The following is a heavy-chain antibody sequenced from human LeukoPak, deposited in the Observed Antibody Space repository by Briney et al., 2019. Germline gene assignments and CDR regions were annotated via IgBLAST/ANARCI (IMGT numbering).Heavy chain of an antibody. J-gene: IGHJ4*02. CDR2: INPSGGIT. Sequence: ASVRVSYTASGYTFSNYYMHWLRQAPGQGLEWMGIINPSGGITNYAHKFQGRLTMTSDKSTSTVYMELSSLRAQDTAVYYCARSSGSFYYFDYWGQGTLVTVSS. CDR1: GYTFSNYY. CDR3: ARSSGSFYYFDY. V-gene: IGHV1-46*01. D-gene: IGHD6-19*01.